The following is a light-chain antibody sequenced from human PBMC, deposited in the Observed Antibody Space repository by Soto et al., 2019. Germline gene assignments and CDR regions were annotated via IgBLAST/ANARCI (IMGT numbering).Light chain of an antibody. CDR2: EDT. CDR1: ALPKKY. V-gene: IGLV3-10*01. CDR3: YSTDTTGNHGV. J-gene: IGLJ2*01. Sequence: SYELTQPPSVSVSPGQTARITCSGDALPKKYAYWYQQKSGQAPVLVIYEDTKRPSEIPEKFSGSSSGTMAILTISGAQVEDEADYYCYSTDTTGNHGVFGGGTKVTVL.